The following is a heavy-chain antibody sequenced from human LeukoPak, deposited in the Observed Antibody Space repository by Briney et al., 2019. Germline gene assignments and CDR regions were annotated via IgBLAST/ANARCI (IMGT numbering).Heavy chain of an antibody. CDR2: IWYDGSNK. Sequence: GGSLRLSCAAPGFTFSSYGMHWVRQAPGKGLEWVAVIWYDGSNKYYADSVKGRFTISRDNSKNTLYLQMNSLRAEDTAVYYCAREDGDYGFDYWGQGTLVTVSS. CDR3: AREDGDYGFDY. D-gene: IGHD4-17*01. CDR1: GFTFSSYG. J-gene: IGHJ4*02. V-gene: IGHV3-33*01.